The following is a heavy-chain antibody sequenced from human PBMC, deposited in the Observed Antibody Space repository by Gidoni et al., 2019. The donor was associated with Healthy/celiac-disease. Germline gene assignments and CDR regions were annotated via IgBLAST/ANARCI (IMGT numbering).Heavy chain of an antibody. CDR2: INWNGGST. Sequence: EVQLVESGGGVVRPGGSLRLSCAASGLPFDDYGMSWVRQAPGKGLEWVSGINWNGGSTGYADSVKGRFTIFRDNAKNSLYLQMNSLRAEDTALYYCARGGITVFGVGSDAFDIWGQGTVVTVSS. CDR3: ARGGITVFGVGSDAFDI. V-gene: IGHV3-20*04. CDR1: GLPFDDYG. J-gene: IGHJ3*02. D-gene: IGHD3-3*01.